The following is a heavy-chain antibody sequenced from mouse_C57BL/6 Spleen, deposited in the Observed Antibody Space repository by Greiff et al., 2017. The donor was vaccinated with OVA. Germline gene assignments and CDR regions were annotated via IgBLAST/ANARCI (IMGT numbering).Heavy chain of an antibody. CDR3: ARGDGSSLYYYAMDY. J-gene: IGHJ4*01. CDR1: GFTFSDYY. V-gene: IGHV5-12*01. Sequence: EVKLVESGGGLVQPGGSLKLSCAASGFTFSDYYMYWVRQTPEKRLEWVAYISNGGGSTYYPDTVKGRFTISRDNAKNTLYLQMSRLKSEDTAMYYCARGDGSSLYYYAMDYWGQGTSVTVSS. CDR2: ISNGGGST. D-gene: IGHD1-1*01.